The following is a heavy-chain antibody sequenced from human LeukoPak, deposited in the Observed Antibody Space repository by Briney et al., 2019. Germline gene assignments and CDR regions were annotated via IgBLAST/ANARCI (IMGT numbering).Heavy chain of an antibody. D-gene: IGHD3-22*01. CDR1: GFTFSSYS. V-gene: IGHV3-21*01. CDR2: ISSSSSYI. Sequence: GGSLRLSCAASGFTFSSYSMNWVRQAPGKGLEWASSISSSSSYIYYADSVKGRFTISRDNAKNSLYLQMNRLRAEDTAVYYCASPYYYDSSGYYSPDAFDIWGQGTMVTVSS. J-gene: IGHJ3*02. CDR3: ASPYYYDSSGYYSPDAFDI.